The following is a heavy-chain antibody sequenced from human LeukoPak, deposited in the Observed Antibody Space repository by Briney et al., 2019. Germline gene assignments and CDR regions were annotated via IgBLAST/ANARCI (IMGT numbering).Heavy chain of an antibody. CDR2: INHSRST. J-gene: IGHJ5*02. CDR1: GGSFSAYY. V-gene: IGHV4-34*01. D-gene: IGHD2-21*02. Sequence: SETLSLTCAVYGGSFSAYYWSWIRQPPGKGLEWIGEINHSRSTNYNPSLKSRVTISVDTSKNQFSLKLSSVTAADTAVYYCARGPPIVVVTAIHNWFDPWGQGTLVTVSS. CDR3: ARGPPIVVVTAIHNWFDP.